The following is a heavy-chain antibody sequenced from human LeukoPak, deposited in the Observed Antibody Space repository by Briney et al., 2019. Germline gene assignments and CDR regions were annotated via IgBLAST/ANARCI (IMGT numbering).Heavy chain of an antibody. CDR3: AKGYYDILTGYPDDAFDI. CDR2: ISWNSGSI. J-gene: IGHJ3*02. V-gene: IGHV3-9*01. Sequence: GGSLRLSCAASGFTFDDYAMHWVRQAPGKGLEWVSGISWNSGSIGYADSVKGRFTISRDNAKNSLYLQMNSLRAEDTALYYCAKGYYDILTGYPDDAFDIWGQGTMVTVSS. D-gene: IGHD3-9*01. CDR1: GFTFDDYA.